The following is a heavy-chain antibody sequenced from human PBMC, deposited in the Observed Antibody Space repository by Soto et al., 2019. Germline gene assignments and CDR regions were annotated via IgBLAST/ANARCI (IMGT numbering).Heavy chain of an antibody. D-gene: IGHD2-2*02. Sequence: ASVKVSCKASGYTFTSYDINWVRQATGQGLEWMGWMNPNSGNTGYAQKFQGRVTMTRNTSISTAYMELSSLRSEDTAVYYCARGRVLCSSTSCYKFWFDPWGQGTLVTVSS. V-gene: IGHV1-8*01. CDR3: ARGRVLCSSTSCYKFWFDP. CDR1: GYTFTSYD. J-gene: IGHJ5*02. CDR2: MNPNSGNT.